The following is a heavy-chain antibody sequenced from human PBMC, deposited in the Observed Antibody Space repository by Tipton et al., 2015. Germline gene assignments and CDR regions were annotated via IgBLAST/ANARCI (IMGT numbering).Heavy chain of an antibody. CDR2: IYYSGST. CDR1: GGSITSYY. Sequence: TLSLTCTVSGGSITSYYWSWIRQPPGKGLEWIGYIYYSGSTKYSPSLKSRVTISVDSSKTQLSLKLRSVTAADTAVYYCARSRYTVTPDSWGQGTLVTVS. CDR3: ARSRYTVTPDS. D-gene: IGHD4-17*01. V-gene: IGHV4-59*01. J-gene: IGHJ4*02.